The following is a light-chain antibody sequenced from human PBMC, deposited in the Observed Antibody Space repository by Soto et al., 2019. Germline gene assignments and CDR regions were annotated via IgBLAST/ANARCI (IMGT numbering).Light chain of an antibody. J-gene: IGKJ5*01. Sequence: TQSPATLSVSPGARPTLSCRAGQGVTTNFAWYQQKPGQAPRLLIYDASSRATGIPDRVSGSGSGTDVTLTISGLDPEDFAVYYCQQYGNSPITFGQGTRLEIK. CDR1: QGVTTN. CDR2: DAS. CDR3: QQYGNSPIT. V-gene: IGKV3-20*01.